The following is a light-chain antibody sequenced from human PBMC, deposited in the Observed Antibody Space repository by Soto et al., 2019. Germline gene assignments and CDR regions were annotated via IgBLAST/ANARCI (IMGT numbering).Light chain of an antibody. CDR1: QSVSSSY. Sequence: EIVLTQSPGTLSLSPGERATLSCRASQSVSSSYLDWYQQKPGQAPRLLIYGASSRATGIPDRFSGSGAGTDFILTISRLEPEDFAVYYCQHYGSSWTFGQGTKVEIK. J-gene: IGKJ1*01. V-gene: IGKV3-20*01. CDR3: QHYGSSWT. CDR2: GAS.